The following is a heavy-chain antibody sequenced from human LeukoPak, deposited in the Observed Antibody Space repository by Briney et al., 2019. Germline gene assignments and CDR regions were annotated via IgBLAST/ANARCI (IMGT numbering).Heavy chain of an antibody. D-gene: IGHD2-2*01. Sequence: ASVKVSCKASAGTFSSYAISWVRQAPGQGLEWMGRIIPILGIANYAQKFQGRVTITADKSTSTAYMELSSLRSEDTAVYYCARPYCSSTSCYHYYYYGMDVWGQGTTVTVSS. CDR2: IIPILGIA. CDR1: AGTFSSYA. J-gene: IGHJ6*02. CDR3: ARPYCSSTSCYHYYYYGMDV. V-gene: IGHV1-69*04.